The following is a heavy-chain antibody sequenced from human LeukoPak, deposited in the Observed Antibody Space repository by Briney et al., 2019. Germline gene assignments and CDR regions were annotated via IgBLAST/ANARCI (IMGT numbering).Heavy chain of an antibody. D-gene: IGHD3-3*01. CDR2: IYYSGST. V-gene: IGHV4-59*01. Sequence: SETLSLTCTVSGGSTSSYYWSWIRQPPGKGLEWIGYIYYSGSTNYNPSLKSRVTISVDTSKNQFSLKLSSVTAADTAVYYCARDRVADGWWYFDLWGRGTLVTVSS. J-gene: IGHJ2*01. CDR1: GGSTSSYY. CDR3: ARDRVADGWWYFDL.